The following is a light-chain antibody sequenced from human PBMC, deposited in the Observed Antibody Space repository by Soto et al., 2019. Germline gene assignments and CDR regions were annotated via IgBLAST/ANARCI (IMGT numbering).Light chain of an antibody. J-gene: IGKJ1*01. CDR3: QQYNNWPRT. CDR2: GAS. V-gene: IGKV3-15*01. Sequence: EIVLTQSPATLSLSPGERVTLSCRASQSISSYLAWYQQRPGQPSRLLIYGASTRATGIPARFSGSGSGTEFTLTINSLQSEDFAVYYCQQYNNWPRTFGQGTKVDIK. CDR1: QSISSY.